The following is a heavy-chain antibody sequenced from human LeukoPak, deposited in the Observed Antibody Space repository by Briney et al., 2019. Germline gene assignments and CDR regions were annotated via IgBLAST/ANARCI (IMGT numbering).Heavy chain of an antibody. CDR3: ARLTTYSHTYSSDY. Sequence: SQTLSLTCTVSGGSIGSGDYYCSWIRQPPGKGLEWIGYIFYTGSAYYNPSLKSRPTISVDTSKNQFSLMFNSVTAADTAVYYCARLTTYSHTYSSDYWGQGALVTVSS. CDR2: IFYTGSA. D-gene: IGHD3-22*01. V-gene: IGHV4-30-4*01. CDR1: GGSIGSGDYY. J-gene: IGHJ4*02.